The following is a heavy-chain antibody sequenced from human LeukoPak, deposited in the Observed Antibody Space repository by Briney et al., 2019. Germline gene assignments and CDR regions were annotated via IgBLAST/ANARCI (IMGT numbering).Heavy chain of an antibody. V-gene: IGHV4-39*02. D-gene: IGHD3-22*01. CDR1: GGSITRNKYY. CDR3: ASPYDSSGYPHY. CDR2: IGYSGNT. J-gene: IGHJ4*02. Sequence: SETLSLTCTVSGGSITRNKYYWDWIRQPPGKGLEWLGSIGYSGNTYYNPSLKSRLTMSADTCKNHFSLKLSSVTAADTAVYYCASPYDSSGYPHYWGQGTLVTVSS.